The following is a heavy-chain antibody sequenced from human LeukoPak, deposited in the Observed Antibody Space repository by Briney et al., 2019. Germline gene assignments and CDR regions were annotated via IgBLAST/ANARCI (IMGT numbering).Heavy chain of an antibody. CDR3: ARVMHWDTVMARGRGMDV. CDR1: GYPFTWYG. D-gene: IGHD5-18*01. CDR2: IGANNANT. J-gene: IGHJ6*02. Sequence: AASLKVSCKASGYPFTWYGFTWVRQAPGQGLEWMGWIGANNANTKLEQKLQGRLTMGIDTSAGIVHIEMRELISDDTAVYYCARVMHWDTVMARGRGMDVWGQGTTVTVSS. V-gene: IGHV1-18*01.